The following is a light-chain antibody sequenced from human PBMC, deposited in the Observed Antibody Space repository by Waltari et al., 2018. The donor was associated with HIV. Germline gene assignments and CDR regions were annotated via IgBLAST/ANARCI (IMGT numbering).Light chain of an antibody. V-gene: IGLV2-11*01. CDR1: SSDIGGYNY. Sequence: SALTQPHSVSGSPGQSVTISCTGTSSDIGGYNYVSWYRQFPGKAPSVIIHDVNRRPSGVPDRFSGSKSGNTASLTISGLQTDDEADYYCCSYAGNSDVVFGGGTTLTVL. CDR2: DVN. J-gene: IGLJ2*01. CDR3: CSYAGNSDVV.